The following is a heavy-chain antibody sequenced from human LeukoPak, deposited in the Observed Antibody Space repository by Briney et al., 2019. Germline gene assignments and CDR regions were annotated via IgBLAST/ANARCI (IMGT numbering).Heavy chain of an antibody. CDR2: IDPSDSYT. D-gene: IGHD2-2*01. V-gene: IGHV5-10-1*01. Sequence: GESLKISCKGSGYSFTSYWISWVRQMPGKGLEWMGRIDPSDSYTNYSPSFQGHVTISADKSISTAYLQWSSLKASDTAMYYCARHPLRDIVVVPAAIAEPPPPGLNYYYYGMDVWGQGTTVTVSS. J-gene: IGHJ6*02. CDR1: GYSFTSYW. CDR3: ARHPLRDIVVVPAAIAEPPPPGLNYYYYGMDV.